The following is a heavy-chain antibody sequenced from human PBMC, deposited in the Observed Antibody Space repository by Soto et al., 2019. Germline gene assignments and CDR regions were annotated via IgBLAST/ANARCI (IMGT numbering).Heavy chain of an antibody. V-gene: IGHV4-34*01. J-gene: IGHJ4*02. D-gene: IGHD5-18*01. Sequence: NPSETLSLTCAVYGGSFSGYYWSWIRQPPGKGLEWIGEINHSGSTNYNPSLKSRVTISVDTSKNQFSLKLSSVTAADTAVYYCARATVEMATAVNFDYWGQGTLVTVSS. CDR2: INHSGST. CDR1: GGSFSGYY. CDR3: ARATVEMATAVNFDY.